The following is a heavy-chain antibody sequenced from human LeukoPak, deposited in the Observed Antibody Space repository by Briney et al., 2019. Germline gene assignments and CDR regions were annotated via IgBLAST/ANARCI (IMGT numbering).Heavy chain of an antibody. V-gene: IGHV4-61*02. D-gene: IGHD6-6*01. CDR3: ARRYSSSSRAAFDI. Sequence: PSETLSLTCTVSGDSISSGGTYWSWVRQPAGKGLEWIGRIYSTGTTNYNPSLKSRVTISVDTSKNQFPLKLNSVTAADTAVYYCARRYSSSSRAAFDIWGQGTMVTVSS. J-gene: IGHJ3*02. CDR1: GDSISSGGTY. CDR2: IYSTGTT.